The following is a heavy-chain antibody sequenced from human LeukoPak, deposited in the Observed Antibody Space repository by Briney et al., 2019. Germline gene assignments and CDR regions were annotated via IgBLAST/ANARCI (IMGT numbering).Heavy chain of an antibody. CDR3: VRDHVFAFDI. V-gene: IGHV3-48*02. D-gene: IGHD3-10*02. J-gene: IGHJ3*02. CDR2: IRADTFTI. CDR1: GFPFSEYP. Sequence: GGSLRLSCAASGFPFSEYPMNWVRQTPGKGLEWVAHIRADTFTISYADSVKGRFTISRDNAKDSLYLQMNSLRDEDTAVYYCVRDHVFAFDIWGQGTMVSVSS.